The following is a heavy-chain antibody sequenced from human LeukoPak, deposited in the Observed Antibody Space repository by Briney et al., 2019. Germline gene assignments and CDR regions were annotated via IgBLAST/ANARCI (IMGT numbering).Heavy chain of an antibody. CDR2: INPNSGGT. V-gene: IGHV1-2*02. CDR3: ARLGTTYDY. CDR1: GYKFTAYY. Sequence: ASVKVSCKPSGYKFTAYYMHWVRQAPGQGLEWMGWINPNSGGTNYAQKFQGRVTMTGDTSISTAYMELSSLRSDDTAVYYCARLGTTYDYWGQGTLVTVSS. J-gene: IGHJ4*02. D-gene: IGHD4-17*01.